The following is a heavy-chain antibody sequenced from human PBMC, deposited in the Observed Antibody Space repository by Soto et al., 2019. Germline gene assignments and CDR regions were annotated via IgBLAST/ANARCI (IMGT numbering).Heavy chain of an antibody. V-gene: IGHV2-5*02. Sequence: GSGPTLVNPTQTLTLTCTFSGFSLSTSGVGVGWIRQPPGKALEWLALIYWDDDKRYSPSLKSRLTITKDTSKNQVVLTMTNMDPVDTATYYCAHSLRRVPDIVATIHPFDYWGQGTLVTVSS. CDR1: GFSLSTSGVG. CDR3: AHSLRRVPDIVATIHPFDY. D-gene: IGHD5-12*01. CDR2: IYWDDDK. J-gene: IGHJ4*02.